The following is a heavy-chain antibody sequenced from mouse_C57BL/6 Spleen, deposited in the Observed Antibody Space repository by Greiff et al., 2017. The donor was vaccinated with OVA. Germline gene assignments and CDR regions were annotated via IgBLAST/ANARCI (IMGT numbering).Heavy chain of an antibody. Sequence: EVQLVQSGGGLVKPGGSLKLSCAASGFTFTSYAMSWVRQTPEKRLEWVATISDGGSYTYYPANVKGRFTISRDNAKKNLYLQMSQLKYEDTAKYYGARAAYGSGYYFDYWGQGTTLTVSA. J-gene: IGHJ2*01. CDR3: ARAAYGSGYYFDY. V-gene: IGHV5-4*01. D-gene: IGHD1-1*01. CDR2: ISDGGSYT. CDR1: GFTFTSYA.